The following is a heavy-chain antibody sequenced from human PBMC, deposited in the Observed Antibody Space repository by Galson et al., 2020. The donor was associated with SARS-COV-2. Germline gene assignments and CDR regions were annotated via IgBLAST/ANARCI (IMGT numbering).Heavy chain of an antibody. D-gene: IGHD3-10*01. J-gene: IGHJ6*02. CDR3: ARLRGGAERYYGMEV. CDR2: FYYRGST. CDR1: GGSISSSSYY. V-gene: IGHV4-39*01. Sequence: ETSETLSLTCTVSGGSISSSSYYWGWIRQPPGQELVWLGSFYYRGSTSHNPSLKSRVTISADTSKNQVSLKLSSGTVADTGVYFWARLRGGAERYYGMEVWGQGTTVTVTS.